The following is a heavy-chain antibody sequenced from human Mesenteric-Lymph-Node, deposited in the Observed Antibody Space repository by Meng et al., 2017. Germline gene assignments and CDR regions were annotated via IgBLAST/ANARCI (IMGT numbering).Heavy chain of an antibody. CDR3: ARNVPGTSAYYD. J-gene: IGHJ4*02. D-gene: IGHD3-22*01. Sequence: QRAGTGLGAPSHTLSSSCAVSVYSRSRMNGVGVIRPPPGKGLGWIGYIFYSGSTSYKPSLKSRVTMSVDTSKNQFSLNLNSVNAVDTAVYYCARNVPGTSAYYDWGQGTLVTVSS. CDR2: IFYSGST. V-gene: IGHV4-28*01. CDR1: VYSRSRMNG.